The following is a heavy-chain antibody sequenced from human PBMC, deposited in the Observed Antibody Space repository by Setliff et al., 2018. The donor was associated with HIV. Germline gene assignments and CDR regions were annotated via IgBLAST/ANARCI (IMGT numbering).Heavy chain of an antibody. V-gene: IGHV1-2*02. J-gene: IGHJ5*02. CDR1: GYTFTDFF. D-gene: IGHD1-1*01. CDR3: AGQLSNPLDL. Sequence: ASVKVSCKASGYTFTDFFIHWVRQAPGQGLEWMGWISPHNGDKNILQRFRGRVTMTTDTSFSTAYMELSGLRSDDTAMYYCAGQLSNPLDLWGQGTLVTVSS. CDR2: ISPHNGDK.